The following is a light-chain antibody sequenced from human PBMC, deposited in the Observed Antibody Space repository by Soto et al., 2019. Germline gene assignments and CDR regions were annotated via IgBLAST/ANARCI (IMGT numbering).Light chain of an antibody. Sequence: EIVLTQSPATLSLSPGDRATLSCRASQSVRAYLAWYQQKPGQAPRLLIYDASNRATGIPARFSGRGSGTDFTLTISSLEPEDFGVYYCQQRSSWPLTFGGGTKVEIK. CDR1: QSVRAY. CDR3: QQRSSWPLT. J-gene: IGKJ4*01. V-gene: IGKV3-11*01. CDR2: DAS.